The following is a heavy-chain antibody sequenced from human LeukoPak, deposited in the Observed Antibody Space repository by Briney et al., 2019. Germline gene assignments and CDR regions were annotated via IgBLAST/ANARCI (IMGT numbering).Heavy chain of an antibody. CDR3: ARGYCSGTSCFGAFDI. J-gene: IGHJ3*02. CDR2: IGQDGTEK. CDR1: GGSISSYY. D-gene: IGHD2-2*01. Sequence: ETLSLTCTVSGGSISSYYWSWIRQPPGKGLEWVANIGQDGTEKNYVDSVKGRFTIFRDNTKNSLYLQMSSLRAEDTAVYHCARGYCSGTSCFGAFDIWGQGTMVPVSS. V-gene: IGHV3-7*01.